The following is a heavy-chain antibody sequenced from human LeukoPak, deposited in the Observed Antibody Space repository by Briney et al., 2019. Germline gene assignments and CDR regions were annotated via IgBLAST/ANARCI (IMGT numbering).Heavy chain of an antibody. CDR2: IYTSGST. CDR3: ARGWPDTAMVTGFHYGMDV. Sequence: SETLSLTCTVSGGSISSYYWSWIRQPAGKGLEWIGRIYTSGSTNYNPSLKSRVTMSVDTSKNQFSLKLSSVTAADTAVYYCARGWPDTAMVTGFHYGMDVWGQGTTVTVSS. CDR1: GGSISSYY. D-gene: IGHD5-18*01. J-gene: IGHJ6*02. V-gene: IGHV4-4*07.